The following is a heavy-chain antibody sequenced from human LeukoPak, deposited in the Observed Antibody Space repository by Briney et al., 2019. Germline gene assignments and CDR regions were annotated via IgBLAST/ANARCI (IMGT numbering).Heavy chain of an antibody. J-gene: IGHJ4*02. CDR3: ARDKGGFLSPGVFDY. CDR2: ISNDGSDK. CDR1: GFTFSSYG. V-gene: IGHV3-30*03. D-gene: IGHD1-14*01. Sequence: GGSLRLSCAASGFTFSSYGIYWVRQAPGKGLEWMALISNDGSDKYYADSVKGRFTISRDNAKNSLYLQMNSLRAEDTAVYYCARDKGGFLSPGVFDYWGQGTLVTVSS.